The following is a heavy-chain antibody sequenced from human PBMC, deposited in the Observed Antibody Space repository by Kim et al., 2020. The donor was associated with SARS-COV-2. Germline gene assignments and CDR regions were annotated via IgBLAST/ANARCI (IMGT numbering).Heavy chain of an antibody. D-gene: IGHD4-17*01. J-gene: IGHJ6*02. CDR1: GFTFDDYT. CDR2: ISWDGGST. Sequence: GGSLRLSCAASGFTFDDYTMHWVRQAPGKGLEWVSLISWDGGSTYYADSVKGRFTISRDNSKNSLYLQMNSLRTEDTALYYCAKDAVTTELPPYASYGMDVWGQGTTVTVSS. V-gene: IGHV3-43*01. CDR3: AKDAVTTELPPYASYGMDV.